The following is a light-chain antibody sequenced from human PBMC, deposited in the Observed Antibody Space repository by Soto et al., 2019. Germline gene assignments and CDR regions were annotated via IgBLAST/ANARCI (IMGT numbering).Light chain of an antibody. V-gene: IGKV2-28*01. J-gene: IGKJ4*01. CDR2: LGS. Sequence: VMSQSPLSLSVTPGEPASISCRSSQSLLHSNGYNSLDWYLQKPGQSPQLLIYLGSFRAAGVPDRFSGSGSGTDFTLKISRVEAADVGVYYCMQALQTPSFGGGTKVEIK. CDR3: MQALQTPS. CDR1: QSLLHSNGYNS.